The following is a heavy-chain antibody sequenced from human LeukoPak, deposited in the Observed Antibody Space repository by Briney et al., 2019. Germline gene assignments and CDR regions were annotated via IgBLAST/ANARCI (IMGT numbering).Heavy chain of an antibody. CDR3: AKDIATGNRLYYFDY. D-gene: IGHD1-14*01. CDR2: ISWNGGTI. J-gene: IGHJ4*02. CDR1: GFTFDDYA. V-gene: IGHV3-9*01. Sequence: GGSLRLSCAVSGFTFDDYAMHWVRQAPGKGLEWVSGISWNGGTIAYADSVKGRFTISRDNAKNSLYLQMNSLRAEDTALYYCAKDIATGNRLYYFDYWGQGTLVTVSS.